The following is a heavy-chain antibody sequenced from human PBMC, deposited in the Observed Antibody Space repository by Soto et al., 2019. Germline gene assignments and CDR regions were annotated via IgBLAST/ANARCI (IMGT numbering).Heavy chain of an antibody. CDR3: AYGGSCDY. CDR1: GFSFNTYE. CDR2: ISTSGSTI. D-gene: IGHD1-26*01. J-gene: IGHJ4*02. V-gene: IGHV3-48*03. Sequence: PGGYLRLYCAASGFSFNTYEMKWVRQAPGKGLAWVSYISTSGSTIYYADSVKGRFTISRDNGKNSLYLQMNSLRAEDTAVYYCAYGGSCDYWGQGTQVTVSS.